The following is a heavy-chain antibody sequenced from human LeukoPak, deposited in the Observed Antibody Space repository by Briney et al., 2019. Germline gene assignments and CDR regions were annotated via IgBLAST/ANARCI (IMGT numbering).Heavy chain of an antibody. J-gene: IGHJ5*02. CDR2: IYTSGST. Sequence: SETLSLTCTVSGGSISSYYWSWIRQPAGKGLEWIGRIYTSGSTNYNPSLKSRVTMSVDTSKNQFSLKLSSVTAADTAVYYCARGESYYDILTGYYSNWFDPWGQGTLVTVSS. CDR1: GGSISSYY. CDR3: ARGESYYDILTGYYSNWFDP. V-gene: IGHV4-4*07. D-gene: IGHD3-9*01.